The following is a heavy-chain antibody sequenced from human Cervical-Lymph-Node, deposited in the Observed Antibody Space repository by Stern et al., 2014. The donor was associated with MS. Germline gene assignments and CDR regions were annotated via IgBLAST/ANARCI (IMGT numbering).Heavy chain of an antibody. Sequence: QVQLQESGPGLVKPSETLSLTCTVSGDSINSGDFHWSWVRQSPGKGLEWIGYIYYSGTNYNNPSLKSRVAMLIDTSTNQFSLNLASVTAADTALYFCARMKTGLRENRGFDFWGQGTQVTVSS. D-gene: IGHD1-14*01. CDR3: ARMKTGLRENRGFDF. CDR1: GDSINSGDFH. J-gene: IGHJ4*02. CDR2: IYYSGTN. V-gene: IGHV4-30-4*01.